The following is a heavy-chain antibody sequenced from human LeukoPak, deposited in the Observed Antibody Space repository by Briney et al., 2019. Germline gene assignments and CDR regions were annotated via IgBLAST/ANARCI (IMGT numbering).Heavy chain of an antibody. D-gene: IGHD6-13*01. CDR2: ISSSGSTI. V-gene: IGHV3-48*03. CDR3: ARDYGSSSWYSWFDP. CDR1: GFTFSSYE. J-gene: IGHJ5*02. Sequence: PGGSLRLSCAASGFTFSSYEMNWVRQAPGKGLEWVSYISSSGSTIYYADSVKGRFTISRDNAKNSLYLQMNSLRAEETAVYYCARDYGSSSWYSWFDPWGQGTLVTVSS.